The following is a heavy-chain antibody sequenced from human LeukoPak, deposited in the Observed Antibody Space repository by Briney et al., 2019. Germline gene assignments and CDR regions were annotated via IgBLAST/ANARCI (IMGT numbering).Heavy chain of an antibody. D-gene: IGHD2-21*02. CDR2: ISSSSSYI. V-gene: IGHV3-21*01. CDR3: ARDVLSRVTAGPSEYYYMDV. J-gene: IGHJ6*03. Sequence: GGSLRLSCAASGFTFSSYSMNWVRQAPGKGLEWVSSISSSSSYIYYADSVKGRFTISRDNAKNSLYLQMNSLRAEDTAVYYCARDVLSRVTAGPSEYYYMDVWGKGTTVTISS. CDR1: GFTFSSYS.